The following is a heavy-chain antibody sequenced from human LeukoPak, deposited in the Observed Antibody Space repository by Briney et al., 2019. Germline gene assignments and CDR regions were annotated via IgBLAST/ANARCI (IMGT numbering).Heavy chain of an antibody. J-gene: IGHJ4*02. CDR1: GGSFSGYY. Sequence: ESSETLSLTCAVYGGSFSGYYWSWIRQPPGKGLEWIGEINHSGSTNYNPSLKSRVTISVDTSKNQFSLKLSSVTAADTAVYYCAREEWDYGDFDYWGQGTLVTVSS. CDR2: INHSGST. V-gene: IGHV4-34*01. D-gene: IGHD4-17*01. CDR3: AREEWDYGDFDY.